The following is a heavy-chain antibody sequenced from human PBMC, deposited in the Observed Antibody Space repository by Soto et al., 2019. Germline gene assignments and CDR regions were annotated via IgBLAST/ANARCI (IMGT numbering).Heavy chain of an antibody. CDR1: GFSFSSYA. Sequence: PGGSLRLSCAASGFSFSSYAMHWVRQAPGKGLEWVAVIWYDGVNKYYADSVKGRFTISRDNSNNTLYVQMNSLKAEDTAVYYCVRDPYLKAAGRLYSLHYWGPGNLVTVSS. CDR3: VRDPYLKAAGRLYSLHY. CDR2: IWYDGVNK. V-gene: IGHV3-33*01. D-gene: IGHD6-13*01. J-gene: IGHJ4*02.